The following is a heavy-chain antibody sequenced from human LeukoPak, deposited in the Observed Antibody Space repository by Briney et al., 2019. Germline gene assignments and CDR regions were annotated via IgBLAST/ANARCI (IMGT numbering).Heavy chain of an antibody. D-gene: IGHD2-15*01. Sequence: GGSLRLSCAASGFTFSSYEMNWVRQAPGKGLEWVSYISSSGSTIYYADSEKGRFTISRDDAKNSLYLQMNSLRAEDTAVYYCARELDIVVVVAATPAGAFDIWGQGTMVTVSA. V-gene: IGHV3-48*03. J-gene: IGHJ3*02. CDR3: ARELDIVVVVAATPAGAFDI. CDR1: GFTFSSYE. CDR2: ISSSGSTI.